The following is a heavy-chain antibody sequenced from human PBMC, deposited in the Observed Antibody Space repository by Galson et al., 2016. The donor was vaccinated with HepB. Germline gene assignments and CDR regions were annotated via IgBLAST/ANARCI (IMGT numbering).Heavy chain of an antibody. V-gene: IGHV3-48*02. J-gene: IGHJ6*02. CDR3: ARDRGSGLFHYYGMDV. Sequence: SLRLSCAASGFSFGSYSMHWVRQAPGKGLEWVSYITSSSSTIDYAGSVKGRFTISRDNAKHSLFLQMNSQRDEDTAVYYCARDRGSGLFHYYGMDVWGRGTTVTVSS. CDR2: ITSSSSTI. D-gene: IGHD6-19*01. CDR1: GFSFGSYS.